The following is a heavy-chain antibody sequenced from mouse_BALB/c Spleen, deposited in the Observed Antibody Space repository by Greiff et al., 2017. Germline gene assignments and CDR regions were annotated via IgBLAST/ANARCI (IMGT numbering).Heavy chain of an antibody. CDR3: TGDNAVVAPD. V-gene: IGHV5-6-4*01. CDR1: GFSFTSYS. D-gene: IGHD1-1*01. CDR2: ISSGGSYT. J-gene: IGHJ3*01. Sequence: EVKLVESGGGLVKPGRSLTLSCAASGFSFTSYSMSWVRQTPEKRLEWVATISSGGSYTYYPDSVKGRFTISRDTAKNTLYLQMSSLKSEDTAMYYCTGDNAVVAPDWGQGTLVTVSA.